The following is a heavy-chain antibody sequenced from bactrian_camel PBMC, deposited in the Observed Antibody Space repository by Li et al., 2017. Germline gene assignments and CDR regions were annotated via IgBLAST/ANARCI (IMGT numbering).Heavy chain of an antibody. J-gene: IGHJ4*01. D-gene: IGHD5*01. CDR3: AIAGQTH. V-gene: IGHV3S54*01. CDR2: VYSPSGLK. CDR1: GSTYA. Sequence: QVQLVESGGGSAQAGGSLTLSCTASGSTYAMGWFRQPPGQEREGVASVYSPSGLKTYAASVKGRFTISRDNSKNTLTLQMNSLKVEDTAVYYCAIAGQTHRGQGTQVTVS.